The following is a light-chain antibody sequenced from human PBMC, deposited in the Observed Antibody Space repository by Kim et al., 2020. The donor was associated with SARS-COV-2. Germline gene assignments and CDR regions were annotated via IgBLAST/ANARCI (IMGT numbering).Light chain of an antibody. CDR1: QDITNE. J-gene: IGKJ1*01. V-gene: IGKV1-17*01. CDR3: QQYNGYPWT. Sequence: DIQMTQSPSSLSASVGDRVSITCRASQDITNELGLYQQKPGESPKLLIYAASNLQSGVPSRFSGSGSGTEFTLTISSLQPEDFATYYCQQYNGYPWTFGQGTKVDIK. CDR2: AAS.